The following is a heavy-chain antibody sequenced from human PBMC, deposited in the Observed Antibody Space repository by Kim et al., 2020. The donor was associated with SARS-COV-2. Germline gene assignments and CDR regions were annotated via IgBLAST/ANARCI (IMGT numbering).Heavy chain of an antibody. CDR1: GYTFTSYG. CDR3: ARDVTGSGRYYYYYYYGMDV. Sequence: ASVKVSCKASGYTFTSYGISWVRQAPGQGLEWMGWISAYNGNTNYAQKLQGRVTMTTDTSTSTAYMELRSLRSDDTAVYYCARDVTGSGRYYYYYYYGMDVWGQGTTVTVSS. V-gene: IGHV1-18*01. D-gene: IGHD3-10*01. J-gene: IGHJ6*02. CDR2: ISAYNGNT.